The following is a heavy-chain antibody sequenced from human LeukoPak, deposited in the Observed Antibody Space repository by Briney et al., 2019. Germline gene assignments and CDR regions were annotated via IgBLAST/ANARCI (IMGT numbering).Heavy chain of an antibody. CDR1: SGSISSSSYY. V-gene: IGHV4-39*01. CDR3: ARLRRLHLDY. CDR2: IYYSGST. J-gene: IGHJ4*02. D-gene: IGHD2-15*01. Sequence: PSETLSLTCTVSSGSISSSSYYWGWIRQPPGKGLEWIGSIYYSGSTYYNPSLKSRVTISVDTSKNQFSLKLSSVTAADTAVYYCARLRRLHLDYWGQGTLVTVSS.